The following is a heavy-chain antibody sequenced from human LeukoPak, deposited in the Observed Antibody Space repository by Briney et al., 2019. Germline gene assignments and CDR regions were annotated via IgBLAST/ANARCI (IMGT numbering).Heavy chain of an antibody. CDR2: IWYDGSNK. Sequence: GGSLRLSCAASGFTFSSYVMHWVRQAPGKGLEWVAVIWYDGSNKYYADSVKGRFTISRDNSKNTLYLQMNSLRAEDTAVYYCAKLNLYYYDSSGYDFFDYWGQGTLVTVSS. CDR1: GFTFSSYV. J-gene: IGHJ4*02. V-gene: IGHV3-30*02. D-gene: IGHD3-22*01. CDR3: AKLNLYYYDSSGYDFFDY.